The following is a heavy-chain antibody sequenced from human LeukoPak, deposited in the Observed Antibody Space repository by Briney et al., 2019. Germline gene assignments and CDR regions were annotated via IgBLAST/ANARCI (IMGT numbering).Heavy chain of an antibody. CDR2: INSDGSST. D-gene: IGHD1-7*01. V-gene: IGHV3-74*01. Sequence: GGSLRLSCAASGFTFSSYWMHWVRQAPGKGLVWVSRINSDGSSTSYADSVKGRFTISRDNAKNTLYLQMSSLRAEDTAVYYCAKDERNWNYNLASQTYDWGQGTLVTVSS. CDR3: AKDERNWNYNLASQTYD. CDR1: GFTFSSYW. J-gene: IGHJ4*02.